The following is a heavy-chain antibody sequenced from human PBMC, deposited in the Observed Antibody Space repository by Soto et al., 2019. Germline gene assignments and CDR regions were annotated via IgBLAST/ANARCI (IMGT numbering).Heavy chain of an antibody. CDR2: ISYDGSNK. V-gene: IGHV3-30*18. Sequence: QVQLVESGGGVVQPGRSLRLSCAASGFTFSSYGMHWVRQAPGKGLEWVAVISYDGSNKYYADSVKGRFTISRDNSKNTLYLQMNSLRAEDTGVYYCAKDDYGDYLEYFQHWGQGTLVTVSS. CDR3: AKDDYGDYLEYFQH. D-gene: IGHD4-17*01. CDR1: GFTFSSYG. J-gene: IGHJ1*01.